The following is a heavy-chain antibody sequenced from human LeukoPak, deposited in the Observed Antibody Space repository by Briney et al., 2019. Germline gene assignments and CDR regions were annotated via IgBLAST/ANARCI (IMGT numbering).Heavy chain of an antibody. D-gene: IGHD2-21*02. J-gene: IGHJ4*02. V-gene: IGHV4-4*07. CDR2: VYSNGST. CDR1: GGSISRYY. CDR3: ARGTVPSEYCGGDCQFDY. Sequence: NPSETLSRTCTVSGGSISRYYWSWIRQPAGKGLEWIGRVYSNGSTNYHPSLKSRVIMSVDTSKNQFSLKLSSVTAADTAVYYCARGTVPSEYCGGDCQFDYWGQGTLVTVSS.